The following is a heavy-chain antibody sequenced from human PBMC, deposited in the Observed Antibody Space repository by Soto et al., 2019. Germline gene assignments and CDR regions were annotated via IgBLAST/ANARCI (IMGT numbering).Heavy chain of an antibody. CDR1: GGSISSGGYY. J-gene: IGHJ4*02. Sequence: SETLSLTCTVSGGSISSGGYYWSWIRQHPGKGLEWIGYIYYSGSTYYNPSLKSRVTISVDTSKNQFSLKLSSVTAADTAVYYCAWXRDYYDSSGYYYTLFDYWGQGTLVTVSS. D-gene: IGHD3-22*01. V-gene: IGHV4-31*03. CDR2: IYYSGST. CDR3: AWXRDYYDSSGYYYTLFDY.